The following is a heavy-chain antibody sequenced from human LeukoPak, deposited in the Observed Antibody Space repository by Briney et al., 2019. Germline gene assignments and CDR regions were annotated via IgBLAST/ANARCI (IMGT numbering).Heavy chain of an antibody. CDR2: INPNSGGT. J-gene: IGHJ4*02. CDR3: ARVLDYGDFHVDY. Sequence: ASVMVSCKASGYTFTGYYMHWVRQAPGQGLEWMGWINPNSGGTNYAQKFQGRVTMTRDTSISTAYMELSRLRSDDTAVYYCARVLDYGDFHVDYWGQGTLVTVSS. V-gene: IGHV1-2*02. CDR1: GYTFTGYY. D-gene: IGHD4-17*01.